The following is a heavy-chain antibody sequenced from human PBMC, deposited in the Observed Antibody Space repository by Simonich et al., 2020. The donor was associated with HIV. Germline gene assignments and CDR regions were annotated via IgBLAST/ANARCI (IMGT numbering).Heavy chain of an antibody. D-gene: IGHD2-21*02. Sequence: EVQLVQSGAEVKKPGATVKISCKVSGYSFTAYYIHWGLQAPGKGLQWMGFVYPEECETIYEEKCQGRVTITADTSTDTFYMDLSSLTSEDTAVYYCARDKRIEFSNAWYSDGFDVWGQGTMVTVSS. J-gene: IGHJ3*01. V-gene: IGHV1-69-2*01. CDR1: GYSFTAYY. CDR2: VYPEECET. CDR3: ARDKRIEFSNAWYSDGFDV.